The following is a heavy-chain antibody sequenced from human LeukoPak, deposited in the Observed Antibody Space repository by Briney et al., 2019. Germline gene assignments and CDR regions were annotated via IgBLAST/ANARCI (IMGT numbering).Heavy chain of an antibody. CDR1: GGSISSSGYY. V-gene: IGHV4-39*01. D-gene: IGHD3-10*01. J-gene: IGHJ5*02. Sequence: PSETLSLTCTVSGGSISSSGYYWGWIRQPPGKGLEWIGSIYYSGSTYYNPSLKSRVTISVDTSKNQFSLKLSSVTAADTAVYYCARRERFACWFDPWGQGTLVTVSS. CDR3: ARRERFACWFDP. CDR2: IYYSGST.